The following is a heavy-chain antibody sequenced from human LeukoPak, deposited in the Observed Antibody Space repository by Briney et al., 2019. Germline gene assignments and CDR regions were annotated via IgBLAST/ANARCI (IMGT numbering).Heavy chain of an antibody. Sequence: SQTLSLTCAISGDSVSSNSAAWNWLRQSPSRGLEWLGRTYYTSKWYNDYAVFVKSRITIDPDTSKNQFSLQLNSVTPEDTAVYYCARDRFGYCSGGSCYSGFDYWGQGTLVTVSS. CDR3: ARDRFGYCSGGSCYSGFDY. V-gene: IGHV6-1*01. D-gene: IGHD2-15*01. J-gene: IGHJ4*02. CDR2: TYYTSKWYN. CDR1: GDSVSSNSAA.